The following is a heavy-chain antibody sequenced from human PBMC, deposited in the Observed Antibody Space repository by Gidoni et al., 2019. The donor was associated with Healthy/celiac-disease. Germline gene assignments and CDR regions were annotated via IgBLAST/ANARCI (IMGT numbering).Heavy chain of an antibody. D-gene: IGHD3-22*01. CDR2: INHSGST. CDR1: GGSFSGYY. CDR3: ARVRITMIVVVMKIKRDAFDI. V-gene: IGHV4-34*01. J-gene: IGHJ3*02. Sequence: QVQLQQWGAGLLKPSETLSLTCAVYGGSFSGYYWCWIRQPPGKGLEWIGEINHSGSTNYNPSLKSRVTISVDTSKNQFSLKLSSVTAADTAVYYCARVRITMIVVVMKIKRDAFDIWGQGTMVTVSS.